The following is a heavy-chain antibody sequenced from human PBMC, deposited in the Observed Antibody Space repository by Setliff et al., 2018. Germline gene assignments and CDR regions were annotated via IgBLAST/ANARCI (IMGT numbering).Heavy chain of an antibody. CDR2: IGSSTSTI. Sequence: GGSLRLSCAASGFTFSSYNMNWVRQAPGKGLEWVSYIGSSTSTIYYADSVKGRFTISRDNAKNSLYLQMSSLRAEDTAMYYCARGHTIGALLRHFDCWGQGTLVTVSS. D-gene: IGHD1-1*01. CDR3: ARGHTIGALLRHFDC. CDR1: GFTFSSYN. J-gene: IGHJ4*02. V-gene: IGHV3-48*01.